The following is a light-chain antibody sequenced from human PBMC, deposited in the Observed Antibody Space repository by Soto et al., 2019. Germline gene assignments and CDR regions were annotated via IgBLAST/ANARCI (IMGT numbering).Light chain of an antibody. CDR3: QQYILWPLT. CDR2: GAS. CDR1: QSVSSN. V-gene: IGKV3-15*01. Sequence: EIVMTQSPATLSVSPGERATLSCRASQSVSSNLAWYQQKPGQAPSLLIYGASTRATGTPARFSGSGSGTEFTLTISSLQSEDFAVYYCQQYILWPLTFGGGTKVDIK. J-gene: IGKJ4*01.